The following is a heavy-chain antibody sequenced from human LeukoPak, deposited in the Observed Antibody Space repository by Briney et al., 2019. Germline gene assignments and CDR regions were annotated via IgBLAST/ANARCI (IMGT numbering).Heavy chain of an antibody. J-gene: IGHJ6*03. CDR2: ISAYNGNT. CDR3: ARDGFGVVIPYYYMDV. D-gene: IGHD3-3*01. V-gene: IGHV1-18*01. Sequence: ASVEVSCKASGYTFTSYGISWVRQAPGQGLEGMGWISAYNGNTNYAQKLQGRVTMTTDTSTSTAYMELRSLRSDDTAVYYCARDGFGVVIPYYYMDVWGKGTTVTVSS. CDR1: GYTFTSYG.